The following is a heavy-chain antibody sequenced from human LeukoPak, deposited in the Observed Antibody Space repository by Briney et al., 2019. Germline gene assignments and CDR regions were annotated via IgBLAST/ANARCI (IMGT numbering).Heavy chain of an antibody. CDR2: ISGYNGNT. D-gene: IGHD3-22*01. CDR3: ARASPLHYYDSSAYLCYFDC. Sequence: ASVTVSCKASGYTFTSYGISWVRQAPGQGLEWMGWISGYNGNTKYAQRYQGRVTMTTDTSTSTAYMELRSLRSDDTAVYYCARASPLHYYDSSAYLCYFDCGGQGTLVTVSA. V-gene: IGHV1-18*01. J-gene: IGHJ4*02. CDR1: GYTFTSYG.